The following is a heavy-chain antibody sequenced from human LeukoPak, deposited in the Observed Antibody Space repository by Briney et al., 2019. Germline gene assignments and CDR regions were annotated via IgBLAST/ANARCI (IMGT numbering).Heavy chain of an antibody. D-gene: IGHD4-17*01. CDR1: GFTFSSYS. CDR3: AREGSDYGDYVEYFDY. V-gene: IGHV3-21*01. J-gene: IGHJ4*02. Sequence: PGGSLRLSCAASGFTFSSYSMNWVRQAPGKGLEWVSSISSSSSYIYYADSVKGRFTISRDNAKNSLYLQMNSLRAEDTAVYYCAREGSDYGDYVEYFDYWGQGTLVTVSS. CDR2: ISSSSSYI.